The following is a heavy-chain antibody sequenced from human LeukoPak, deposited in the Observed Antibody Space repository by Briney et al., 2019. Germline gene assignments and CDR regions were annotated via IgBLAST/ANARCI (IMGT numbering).Heavy chain of an antibody. J-gene: IGHJ6*02. CDR2: INTNTGNP. CDR3: ARDIDAYPPYYYGMDV. D-gene: IGHD2-2*01. V-gene: IGHV7-4-1*02. CDR1: GYTFTSYA. Sequence: GASVKVSCKASGYTFTSYAMNWVRQASGQGLEWMGWINTNTGNPTYAQGFTGRFVFSLDTSVSTAYLQISSLKAEDTAVYYCARDIDAYPPYYYGMDVWGQGTTVTVSS.